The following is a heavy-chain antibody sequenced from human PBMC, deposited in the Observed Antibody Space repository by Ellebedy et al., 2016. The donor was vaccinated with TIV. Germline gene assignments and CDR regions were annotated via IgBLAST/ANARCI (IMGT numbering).Heavy chain of an antibody. D-gene: IGHD4-23*01. V-gene: IGHV3-23*01. J-gene: IGHJ3*02. Sequence: GESLKISCAASGFTFSSYAMSWVRQAPGKGLEWVSAIVGSGGTTYYADSVKGRFTISRDNSKDTLYLQVNSLRAEDTAVYYCARDPVGVGPAFDIWGQGTMVTVSS. CDR2: IVGSGGTT. CDR1: GFTFSSYA. CDR3: ARDPVGVGPAFDI.